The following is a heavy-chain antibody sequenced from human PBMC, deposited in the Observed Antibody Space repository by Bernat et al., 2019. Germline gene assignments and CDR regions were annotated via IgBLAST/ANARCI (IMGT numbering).Heavy chain of an antibody. D-gene: IGHD1-1*01. Sequence: QLQLQESGPGLVKPSETLSLTCTVSGGSISSSSYYWGWIRQPPGKGLEWIGSIYYSGSTYYNPSLKSRVTISVDTSKIQCSLKVSSVTAEDTTVYYCASRDNWNDVGDDWGQGTLVTVSS. CDR3: ASRDNWNDVGDD. V-gene: IGHV4-39*01. CDR1: GGSISSSSYY. CDR2: IYYSGST. J-gene: IGHJ4*02.